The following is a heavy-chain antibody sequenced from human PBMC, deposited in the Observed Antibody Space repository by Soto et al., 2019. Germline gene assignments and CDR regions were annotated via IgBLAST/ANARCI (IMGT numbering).Heavy chain of an antibody. CDR2: INPSIEDT. D-gene: IGHD3-10*01. V-gene: IGHV1-46*01. CDR1: GYSFGSHY. Sequence: GASVKFSCKTSGYSFGSHYIHWVRQAPGQGLEWMGIINPSIEDTTYAQNFQGRVAMTRDTSTSTVYMEVSSLRSDDTAVYYCARATHASGSHYDAFDIWGQGTMVTVSS. J-gene: IGHJ3*02. CDR3: ARATHASGSHYDAFDI.